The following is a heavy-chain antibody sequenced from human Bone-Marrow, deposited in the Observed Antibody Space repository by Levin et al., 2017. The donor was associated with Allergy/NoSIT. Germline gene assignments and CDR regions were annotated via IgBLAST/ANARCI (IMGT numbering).Heavy chain of an antibody. CDR2: IYPDDSAT. J-gene: IGHJ4*02. D-gene: IGHD7-27*01. Sequence: AGGSLRLSCKASGYSFTNNWIAWVRQMPGKGLEWMGTIYPDDSATTYSPSFQGQVTISADKSISTAYLQWSSLKASDTAIYYCARESGLTGHFDFWGQGSLVTVSS. CDR3: ARESGLTGHFDF. CDR1: GYSFTNNW. V-gene: IGHV5-51*01.